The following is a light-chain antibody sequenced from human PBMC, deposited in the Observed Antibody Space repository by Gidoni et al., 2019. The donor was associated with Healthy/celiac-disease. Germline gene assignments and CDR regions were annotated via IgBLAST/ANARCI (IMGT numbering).Light chain of an antibody. V-gene: IGKV3-20*01. CDR2: GAS. CDR3: QQYGSSPWT. J-gene: IGKJ1*01. CDR1: QSVSSSY. Sequence: EIVLMQSPGTLSLSPGERATLSCRASQSVSSSYLAWYQQKPGQAPRLLIYGASSRATGIPDRFSGSGSGTDFTLTISRLEPEDFAVYYCQQYGSSPWTFXQGTKVEIK.